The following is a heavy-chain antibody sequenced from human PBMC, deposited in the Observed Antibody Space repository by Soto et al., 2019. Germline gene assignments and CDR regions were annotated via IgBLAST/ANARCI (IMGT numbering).Heavy chain of an antibody. J-gene: IGHJ5*02. CDR2: IGGSGSSA. CDR1: GFTFKNFA. CDR3: AKDAVAYNGEWDWFDL. Sequence: EVQLVESGGGLVQPGGSLRLSCAASGFTFKNFAVSWVRQAPGKGMEWVSAIGGSGSSANYADSVKGRFTVSRDDSKSTLYLHMSGLRVDDTALYYCAKDAVAYNGEWDWFDLWGQGTLVTVSS. D-gene: IGHD3-10*01. V-gene: IGHV3-23*04.